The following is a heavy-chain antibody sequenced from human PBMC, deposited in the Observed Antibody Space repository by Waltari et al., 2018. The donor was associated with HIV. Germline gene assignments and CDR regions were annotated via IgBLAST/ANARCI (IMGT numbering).Heavy chain of an antibody. D-gene: IGHD6-6*01. V-gene: IGHV4-34*01. CDR1: GGSFSGYY. CDR3: ARFCIAACLYGMDV. Sequence: QVQLQQWGAGLLKPSETLSLTCAVYGGSFSGYYWSWIRQPPGKGLEWIGEINHSGSTNYNPSLKSRVTISVDTSKNQFSLKLSSVTAADTAVYYCARFCIAACLYGMDVWGQGTTVTVSS. CDR2: INHSGST. J-gene: IGHJ6*02.